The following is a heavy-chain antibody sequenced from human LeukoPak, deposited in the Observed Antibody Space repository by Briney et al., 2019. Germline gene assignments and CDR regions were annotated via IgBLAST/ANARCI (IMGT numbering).Heavy chain of an antibody. D-gene: IGHD2-2*02. CDR1: GYTFTSYD. J-gene: IGHJ6*03. Sequence: ASVKVSCKASGYTFTSYDINWVRQATGQGLEWMGWMNPNSGNTGYAQKFQGRVTITRNTSISTAYMELSSLRSEDTAVYYCARGPHTPNYYYYYYMDVWGKGATVTVSS. V-gene: IGHV1-8*03. CDR2: MNPNSGNT. CDR3: ARGPHTPNYYYYYYMDV.